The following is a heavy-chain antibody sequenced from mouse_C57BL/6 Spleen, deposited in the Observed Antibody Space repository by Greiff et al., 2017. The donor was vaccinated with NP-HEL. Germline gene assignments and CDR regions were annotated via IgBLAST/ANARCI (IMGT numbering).Heavy chain of an antibody. D-gene: IGHD1-1*01. Sequence: QVQLQQPGTELVKPGASVKPSCKASGYTFTSYWMHWVKQRPGQGLEWIGNINPSNGGTNYNEKFKSKATLTVDKSSSTAYMQLSSLTSEDSAVYYCARRFITTVVAHYYAMDYWGQGTSVTVSS. V-gene: IGHV1-53*01. CDR3: ARRFITTVVAHYYAMDY. CDR1: GYTFTSYW. J-gene: IGHJ4*01. CDR2: INPSNGGT.